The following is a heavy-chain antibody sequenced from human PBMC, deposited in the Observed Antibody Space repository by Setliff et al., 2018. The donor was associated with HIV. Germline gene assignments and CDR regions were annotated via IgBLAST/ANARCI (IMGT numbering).Heavy chain of an antibody. V-gene: IGHV1-46*04. D-gene: IGHD3-3*01. J-gene: IGHJ6*03. CDR2: INPSGGTT. CDR1: GYTFTSYY. CDR3: ARDGYYNFWRGSGYYYYYLDV. Sequence: ASVKVSCKASGYTFTSYYMHWVRQAPGQGLEWLGIINPSGGTTNYAQKWQGRVTLTRDTSTSTLYLVLSSLRSEDTAVYYCARDGYYNFWRGSGYYYYYLDVWGKGTTVTVS.